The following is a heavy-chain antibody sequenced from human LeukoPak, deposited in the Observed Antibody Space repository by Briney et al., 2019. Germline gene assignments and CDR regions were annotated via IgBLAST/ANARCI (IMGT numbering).Heavy chain of an antibody. J-gene: IGHJ3*02. CDR3: AKDLGYCSGGSCHAGYDAFDI. CDR1: GFTFSSYA. CDR2: ISGSGGST. Sequence: PGGSLRLSCAASGFTFSSYAMSWVHQAPGKGLEWASAISGSGGSTYYADSVKGRFTISRDNSKNTLYLQMNSLRAEDTAVYYCAKDLGYCSGGSCHAGYDAFDIWGQGTMVTVSS. D-gene: IGHD2-15*01. V-gene: IGHV3-23*01.